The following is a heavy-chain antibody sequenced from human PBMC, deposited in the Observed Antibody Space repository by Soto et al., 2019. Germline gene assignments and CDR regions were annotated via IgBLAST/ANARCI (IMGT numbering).Heavy chain of an antibody. CDR1: GFTFSSYG. V-gene: IGHV3-33*01. Sequence: GGSLRLSCAASGFTFSSYGMHWVRQAPGKGLEWVAVIWYDGSNKYYADSVKGRFTISRDNSKNTLYLQMNSLRAEDTAVYYCARDLVRFAGQLVHGMYVWGQGTTVTVSS. CDR3: ARDLVRFAGQLVHGMYV. D-gene: IGHD6-6*01. CDR2: IWYDGSNK. J-gene: IGHJ6*02.